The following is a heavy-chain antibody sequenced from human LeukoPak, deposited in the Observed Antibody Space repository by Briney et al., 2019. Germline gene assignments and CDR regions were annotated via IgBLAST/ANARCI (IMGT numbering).Heavy chain of an antibody. V-gene: IGHV3-23*01. CDR2: LSGSGGST. J-gene: IGHJ3*02. CDR1: GFTFSSYA. Sequence: GGSLRLSCAASGFTFSSYAMSWVRTAPGKGLEWVSALSGSGGSTYFADPVKGRFTISRDNSKNALYLQMSSLRAEDTAVYYCAKALDSSAYYFPFDAFDIWGQGTMVTVSS. D-gene: IGHD3-22*01. CDR3: AKALDSSAYYFPFDAFDI.